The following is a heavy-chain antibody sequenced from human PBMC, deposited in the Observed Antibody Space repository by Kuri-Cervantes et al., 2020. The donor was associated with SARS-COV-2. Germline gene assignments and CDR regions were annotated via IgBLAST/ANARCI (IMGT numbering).Heavy chain of an antibody. V-gene: IGHV3-23*01. CDR3: AKHYCSSTSCSYYFDY. Sequence: GGSLRLSCAASGFIFSSYAMSWVRQAPGKGLEWVSAISGSGGSTYYADSVKGRFTISRDNSKNTLYLQMNSLRAEDTAVYYCAKHYCSSTSCSYYFDYWGQGTLVTVSS. D-gene: IGHD2-2*01. CDR2: ISGSGGST. J-gene: IGHJ4*02. CDR1: GFIFSSYA.